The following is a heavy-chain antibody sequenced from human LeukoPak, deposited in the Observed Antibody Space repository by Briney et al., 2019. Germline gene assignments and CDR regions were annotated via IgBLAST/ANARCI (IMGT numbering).Heavy chain of an antibody. V-gene: IGHV3-9*01. Sequence: GRSLRLSCAASGFTFDDYAMHWVRQAPGKGLEWVSGISWNSGSIGYADSVKGRFTISRDNAKNSLYLQMNSLRAEDTALYYCAKGGDSGSYCDYWGQGTLVTVSS. J-gene: IGHJ4*02. CDR2: ISWNSGSI. CDR3: AKGGDSGSYCDY. CDR1: GFTFDDYA. D-gene: IGHD3-10*01.